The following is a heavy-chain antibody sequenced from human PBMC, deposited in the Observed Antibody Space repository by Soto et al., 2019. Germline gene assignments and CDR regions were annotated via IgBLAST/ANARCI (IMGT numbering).Heavy chain of an antibody. V-gene: IGHV3-33*03. Sequence: PGWSLRLSCAASGFSFSSSGMHLVRQAPGKGLEWVAVIWYDGNKKYYGDSVRGRFTISRENSKNTLYLEMNSLRAEDTAVYYCGVHTDGLLEYWGQGTLVTVSS. D-gene: IGHD2-2*02. J-gene: IGHJ4*02. CDR2: IWYDGNKK. CDR1: GFSFSSSG. CDR3: GVHTDGLLEY.